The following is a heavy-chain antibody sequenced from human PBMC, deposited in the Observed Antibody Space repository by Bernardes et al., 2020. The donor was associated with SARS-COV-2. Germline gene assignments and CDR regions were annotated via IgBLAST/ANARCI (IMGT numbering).Heavy chain of an antibody. V-gene: IGHV4-59*11. CDR2: VYFTGNT. D-gene: IGHD6-13*01. CDR3: ARDVFLGSSWDQSYYCMDV. J-gene: IGHJ6*02. CDR1: GGPIGSHY. Sequence: SETLSLTCTVSGGPIGSHYWSWIRQSPGKGLEWIGNVYFTGNTNHNPSLRSRAIIGIDTSKSQFSLRLNSVTAADAAVYYCARDVFLGSSWDQSYYCMDVWGQGTTVTVSS.